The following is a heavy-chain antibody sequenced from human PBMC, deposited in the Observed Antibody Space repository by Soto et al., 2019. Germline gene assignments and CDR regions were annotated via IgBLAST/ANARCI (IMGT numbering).Heavy chain of an antibody. CDR1: GFTLNDNP. CDR2: ISANGGST. D-gene: IGHD5-12*01. V-gene: IGHV3-64D*08. CDR3: VKGADWLQDVDY. Sequence: PGGSLRLSCSASGFTLNDNPMYWVRQAPGKGLEYVSLISANGGSTHYADSVKGRFSISRDNSENTLYLQMSSLRAEDTAVYYCVKGADWLQDVDYWGQGTLVTVSS. J-gene: IGHJ4*02.